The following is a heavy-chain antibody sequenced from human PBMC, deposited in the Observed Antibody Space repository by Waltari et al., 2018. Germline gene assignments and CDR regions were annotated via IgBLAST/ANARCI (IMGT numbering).Heavy chain of an antibody. Sequence: EVLLVESGGGLVQPGGSLRLSCDASGFTLNGYWMYWVRQASGKGVVWVSTISSNGNYGTYADSVRGRFTISRDNAKNTLYLQMNSLTAEDTAVYYCARAFVNIAARGMDAWGQGTAVTVSS. CDR1: GFTLNGYW. V-gene: IGHV3-74*01. J-gene: IGHJ6*02. CDR3: ARAFVNIAARGMDA. D-gene: IGHD6-13*01. CDR2: ISSNGNYG.